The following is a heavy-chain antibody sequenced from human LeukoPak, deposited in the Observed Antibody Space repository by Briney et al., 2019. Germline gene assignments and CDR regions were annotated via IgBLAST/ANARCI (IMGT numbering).Heavy chain of an antibody. CDR2: ISYDGSNK. Sequence: GGSLRLSCAASGFTFSSFAMHWVRQAPGKGLEWVAVISYDGSNKYYTDSVKGRFTISRDNAKNSLYLQMNNLRDEDTAVYYCARGSGNSFDYWGQGALVTVSS. V-gene: IGHV3-30-3*01. CDR3: ARGSGNSFDY. D-gene: IGHD3-10*01. J-gene: IGHJ4*02. CDR1: GFTFSSFA.